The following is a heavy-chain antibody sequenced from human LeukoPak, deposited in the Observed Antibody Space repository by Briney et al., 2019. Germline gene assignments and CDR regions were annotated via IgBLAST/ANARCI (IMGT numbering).Heavy chain of an antibody. CDR2: INPNSDGT. CDR1: GYTFTDFF. V-gene: IGHV1-2*02. D-gene: IGHD3-10*01. J-gene: IGHJ3*02. CDR3: ASHTMIRGVIGAFDI. Sequence: ASVKVSCKAFGYTFTDFFIHWVRHAPGQGLEWMGWINPNSDGTNYAQKFQGRVTMTRDTSISTAHMELSSLTSDDTAVYYCASHTMIRGVIGAFDIWGQGTMVTVSS.